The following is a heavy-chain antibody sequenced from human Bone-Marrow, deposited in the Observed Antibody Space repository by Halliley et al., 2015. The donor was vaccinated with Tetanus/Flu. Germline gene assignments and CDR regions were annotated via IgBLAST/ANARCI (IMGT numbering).Heavy chain of an antibody. D-gene: IGHD3-22*01. CDR3: ARDFGSDSSGYYGMDV. Sequence: ITFSGGDTAYAGSVKGRFTISRDNSKNTLDLQMSSLRAEDTAVYYCARDFGSDSSGYYGMDVWGQGTTVTVSS. V-gene: IGHV3-53*01. CDR2: TFSGGDT. J-gene: IGHJ6*02.